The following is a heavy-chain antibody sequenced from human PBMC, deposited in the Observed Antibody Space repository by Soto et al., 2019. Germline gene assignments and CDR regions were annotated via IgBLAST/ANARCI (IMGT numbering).Heavy chain of an antibody. V-gene: IGHV3-30-3*01. D-gene: IGHD2-21*02. CDR1: GFSFSSYA. CDR2: ISYDGSNK. Sequence: QVQLVESGGGVVQPGGSRRLSCAASGFSFSSYAMNWVRQAPGKGLEWVAVISYDGSNKYYADSVKGRFTISREISQNTLYLQMNSLRAEDTAVYYCAKAVVVVTADYFDYWGQGTLVTVSS. J-gene: IGHJ4*02. CDR3: AKAVVVVTADYFDY.